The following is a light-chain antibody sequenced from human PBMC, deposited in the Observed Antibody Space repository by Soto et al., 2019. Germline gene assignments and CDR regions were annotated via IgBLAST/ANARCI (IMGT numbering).Light chain of an antibody. V-gene: IGKV2D-29*01. Sequence: VLAQSSLSLPVNLLPATSVSFRPLQNLVYSDGNNYLEWFHQRPGQPPQLLIYEVSNRFSGVPDRFSGSGSGTDFTLKISRVEAEDVGVYYCMQSIQLPITFGQGTRLEIK. CDR2: EVS. CDR1: QNLVYSDGNNY. CDR3: MQSIQLPIT. J-gene: IGKJ5*01.